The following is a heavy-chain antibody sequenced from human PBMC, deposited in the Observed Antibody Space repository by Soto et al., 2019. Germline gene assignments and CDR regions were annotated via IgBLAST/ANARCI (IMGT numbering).Heavy chain of an antibody. CDR2: IYYSGST. CDR1: GSSSRRRSYC. CDR3: ARLRPAAIGANYGLDV. Sequence: SETLSITCTVTGSSSRRRSYCLGRIPQLPGKVLECIGSIYYSGSTDYNPPLKSRVTISVDTSKNQFSLRLTSVTAADSAIYYCARLRPAAIGANYGLDVWGQGTTVT. V-gene: IGHV4-39*07. D-gene: IGHD2-2*01. J-gene: IGHJ6*02.